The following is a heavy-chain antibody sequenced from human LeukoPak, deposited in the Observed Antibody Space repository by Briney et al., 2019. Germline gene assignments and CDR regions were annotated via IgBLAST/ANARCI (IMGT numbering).Heavy chain of an antibody. CDR2: IRSKANSYAT. CDR3: TRRAVTTVWYFDL. D-gene: IGHD4-17*01. Sequence: GGTLRLSCAASGFTFSGSAMHWVRQASGKGLEWVGRIRSKANSYATAYAASVKGRFTISRDDSKNTAYLQMNSLKTEDTAVYYCTRRAVTTVWYFDLWGRGTLVTVSS. V-gene: IGHV3-73*01. CDR1: GFTFSGSA. J-gene: IGHJ2*01.